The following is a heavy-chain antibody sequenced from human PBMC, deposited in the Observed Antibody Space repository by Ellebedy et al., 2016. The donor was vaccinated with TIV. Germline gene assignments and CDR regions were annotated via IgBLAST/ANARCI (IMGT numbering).Heavy chain of an antibody. J-gene: IGHJ3*02. CDR3: AARPAFDM. Sequence: PGGSLRLSCKGSGYTFPNHWIGWVRQTPEKGLEWMGSIFPSTSDTRYSPSFQGRVAISVDTSTSTAYLQLNSLKASDTAMYFCAARPAFDMWGQGTLVTVSS. V-gene: IGHV5-51*01. CDR1: GYTFPNHW. CDR2: IFPSTSDT.